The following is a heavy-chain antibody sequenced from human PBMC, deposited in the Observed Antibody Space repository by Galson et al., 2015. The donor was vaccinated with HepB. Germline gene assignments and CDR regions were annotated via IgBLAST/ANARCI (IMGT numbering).Heavy chain of an antibody. J-gene: IGHJ6*03. CDR2: ITGGSPTM. V-gene: IGHV3-48*01. CDR1: GSTFSNFG. Sequence: SLRLSCAASGSTFSNFGMKWVRQAPGKGLEWLSYITGGSPTMYYADSVKGRFTISRDSAKSSLYLQMNSLRAEDTAVYYCARSYNYYYMDVWGEGTTVTVSS. D-gene: IGHD3-16*01. CDR3: ARSYNYYYMDV.